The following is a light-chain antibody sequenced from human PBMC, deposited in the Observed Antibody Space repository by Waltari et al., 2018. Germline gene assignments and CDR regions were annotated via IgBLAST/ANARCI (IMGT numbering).Light chain of an antibody. CDR3: QQYKDYPYT. Sequence: DIRMTQSPSTLSASVGDRVTITCRASDNIGNWLAWYQHRAGKAPNLLTSRATVLESGVPSRFSSSGSETDFTLSITTLKPGHFASFYCQQYKDYPYTFGQGTKLEI. V-gene: IGKV1-5*03. CDR1: DNIGNW. CDR2: RAT. J-gene: IGKJ2*01.